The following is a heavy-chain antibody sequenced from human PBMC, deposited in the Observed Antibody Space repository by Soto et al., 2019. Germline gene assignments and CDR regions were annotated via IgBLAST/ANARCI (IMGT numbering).Heavy chain of an antibody. D-gene: IGHD6-13*01. V-gene: IGHV4-59*08. CDR1: GGSIRSSY. CDR3: ARQGIATAGTSLDY. J-gene: IGHJ4*02. Sequence: PSETLSLTCTVSGGSIRSSYWSWIRQPPGKGLEWIGYISDSGSTNYNPSLKSRVTISVDTSKNQFSLKLSSVTAADTAVYYCARQGIATAGTSLDYRGQGTLVTVSS. CDR2: ISDSGST.